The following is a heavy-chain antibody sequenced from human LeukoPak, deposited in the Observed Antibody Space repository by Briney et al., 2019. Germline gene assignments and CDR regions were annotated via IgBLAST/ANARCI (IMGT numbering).Heavy chain of an antibody. V-gene: IGHV3-9*01. CDR2: ISWNSGSI. D-gene: IGHD3-22*01. CDR3: AKGYCDSSGYYYGLDY. J-gene: IGHJ4*02. CDR1: GFTFSSYW. Sequence: GGSLRLSCAASGFTFSSYWMSWVRQAPGKGLEWVSGISWNSGSIGYADSVKGRFTISRDNAKNSLYLQMNSLRAEDTALYYCAKGYCDSSGYYYGLDYWGQGTLVTVSS.